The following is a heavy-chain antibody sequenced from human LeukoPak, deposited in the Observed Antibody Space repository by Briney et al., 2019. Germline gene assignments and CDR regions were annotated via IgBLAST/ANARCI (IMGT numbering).Heavy chain of an antibody. CDR1: GFTFSSNW. Sequence: GGSLRLSCAASGFTFSSNWMSWVRQAPVKGLEWVSNIKEDGGEKNYVDSVKGRFIISRDNAKNSLYLQMNSLRAEDTAVYYCARDFGYCSGGSCYTRMDVWGKGTTVTVSS. CDR3: ARDFGYCSGGSCYTRMDV. D-gene: IGHD2-15*01. V-gene: IGHV3-7*01. CDR2: IKEDGGEK. J-gene: IGHJ6*03.